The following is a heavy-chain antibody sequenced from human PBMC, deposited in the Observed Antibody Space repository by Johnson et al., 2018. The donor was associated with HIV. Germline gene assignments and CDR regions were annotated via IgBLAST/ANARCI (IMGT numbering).Heavy chain of an antibody. V-gene: IGHV3-13*01. J-gene: IGHJ3*02. D-gene: IGHD2-15*01. CDR3: ARAVCRGGRCYGFGAFDI. CDR1: GFTFSSYA. Sequence: EVQLVESGGGVVQPGRSLRLSCAASGFTFSSYAMHWVRQAPGKGLEWVSAIGTAGDTYYPGSVKGRFTISRENAKNSLYLPMNSLRAGDTALYYCARAVCRGGRCYGFGAFDIWGQGTMVTVSS. CDR2: IGTAGDT.